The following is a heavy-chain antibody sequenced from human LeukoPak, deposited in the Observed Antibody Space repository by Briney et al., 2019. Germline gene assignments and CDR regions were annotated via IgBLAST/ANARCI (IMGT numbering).Heavy chain of an antibody. V-gene: IGHV1-2*02. Sequence: GASVKVSCKASGYTFTGYYMHWVRQAPGQGLEWMGWINPNSGGTNYAQKFQGRVTMTRDTSISTAYMELSRLRSDDTAVYYCVRGLVARSYYYYYMDVWGKGTTVTVSS. D-gene: IGHD6-6*01. CDR2: INPNSGGT. CDR3: VRGLVARSYYYYYMDV. J-gene: IGHJ6*03. CDR1: GYTFTGYY.